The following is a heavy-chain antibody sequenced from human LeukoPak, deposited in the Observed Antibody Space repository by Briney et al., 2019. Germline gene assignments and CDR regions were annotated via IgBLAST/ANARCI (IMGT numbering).Heavy chain of an antibody. CDR2: IYTSGTT. J-gene: IGHJ3*02. V-gene: IGHV4-4*07. CDR3: ARGDYGDYHDAFDI. Sequence: SETLSLTCTVSGGSLSSYYWSWIRQPAGKGLEWIGHIYTSGTTNYNPSLRSRVTMLIDTSKNQFSLKLNSVTAADTAVYFCARGDYGDYHDAFDIWGQGTMVTVSS. D-gene: IGHD4-17*01. CDR1: GGSLSSYY.